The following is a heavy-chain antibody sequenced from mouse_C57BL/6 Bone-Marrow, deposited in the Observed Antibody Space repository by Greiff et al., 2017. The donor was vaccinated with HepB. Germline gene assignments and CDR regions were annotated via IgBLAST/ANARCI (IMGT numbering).Heavy chain of an antibody. V-gene: IGHV1-15*01. CDR2: IDPETGGT. CDR3: TRRDLLWDY. Sequence: QVQLQQSGAELVRPGASVTLSCKASGYTFTDYEMHWVKQTPVHGLEWIGAIDPETGGTAYNQKFKGKARLTADKSSSTAYMELRSLTSEDSAVYYCTRRDLLWDYGGQGNTLTVTS. J-gene: IGHJ2*01. CDR1: GYTFTDYE. D-gene: IGHD2-1*01.